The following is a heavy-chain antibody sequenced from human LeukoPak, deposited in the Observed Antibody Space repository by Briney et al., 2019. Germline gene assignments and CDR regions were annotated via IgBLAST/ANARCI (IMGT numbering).Heavy chain of an antibody. J-gene: IGHJ3*02. CDR2: IYPYSGDT. Sequence: GASVTVSCKASGYTFTGYYIHWVRQAPGQGLEWMGWIYPYSGDTNYAQNFQGRVAMTRDTSISTAYMELSSLKSDDTAVYYCARDRNSGSSLDIWGQRTMLTVSS. D-gene: IGHD6-6*01. V-gene: IGHV1-2*02. CDR3: ARDRNSGSSLDI. CDR1: GYTFTGYY.